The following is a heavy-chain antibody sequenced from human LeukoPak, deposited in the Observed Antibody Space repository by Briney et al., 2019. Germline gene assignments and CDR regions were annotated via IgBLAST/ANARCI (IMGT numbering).Heavy chain of an antibody. CDR1: GYTLTELS. J-gene: IGHJ4*02. CDR2: FDPEDGET. CDR3: ATADSSGWSTKYFDY. Sequence: AAVKVSCNVSGYTLTELSMHWVRQAPGKGLEWMGGFDPEDGETIYAQKFQGRVTMTEDTSTDTAYMELSSLRSEDTAVYYCATADSSGWSTKYFDYWGQGTLVTVSS. D-gene: IGHD6-19*01. V-gene: IGHV1-24*01.